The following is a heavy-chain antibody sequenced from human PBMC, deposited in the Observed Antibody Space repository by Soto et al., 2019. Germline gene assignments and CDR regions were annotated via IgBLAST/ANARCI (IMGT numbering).Heavy chain of an antibody. CDR1: GGSISSNY. Sequence: SETLSLTCTVSGGSISSNYWSWLRQPPGKGLEWIGYIYYSGTTYYNPSLQGPVTVSVDRSKNQFSLRLSSVTAADTAVYYCARVPLPGGGVSDVYFFDHWGPGTLVTVSS. V-gene: IGHV4-59*01. D-gene: IGHD3-16*01. CDR3: ARVPLPGGGVSDVYFFDH. CDR2: IYYSGTT. J-gene: IGHJ4*02.